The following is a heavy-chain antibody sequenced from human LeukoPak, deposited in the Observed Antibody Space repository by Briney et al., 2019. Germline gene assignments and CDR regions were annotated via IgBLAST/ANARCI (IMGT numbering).Heavy chain of an antibody. CDR1: GFTFSSYS. V-gene: IGHV3-33*06. D-gene: IGHD4-17*01. Sequence: PGGFRRLSCTAPGFTFSSYSMHWVRQAPGKGLEWVGVIWYDGSNKYYADSVKGRFTITRDNSKNTLYLQMNSLRAEDTAVYYCAKGVPTVTTYVVDYWGQGTLVTVSS. J-gene: IGHJ4*02. CDR3: AKGVPTVTTYVVDY. CDR2: IWYDGSNK.